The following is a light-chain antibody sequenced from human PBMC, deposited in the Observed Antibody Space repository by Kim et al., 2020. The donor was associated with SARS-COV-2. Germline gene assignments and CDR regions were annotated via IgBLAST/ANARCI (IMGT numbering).Light chain of an antibody. Sequence: EIVLTQSPGTLSLSPGERATLSCRASQSVSSSHLAWHQQKPGQAPRLLIYGTSYRATGIPDRFSGSGSGTDFTLTISRLEPEDFAVYYCHQYGSSPFTFGPGTKVDIK. CDR1: QSVSSSH. V-gene: IGKV3-20*01. J-gene: IGKJ3*01. CDR3: HQYGSSPFT. CDR2: GTS.